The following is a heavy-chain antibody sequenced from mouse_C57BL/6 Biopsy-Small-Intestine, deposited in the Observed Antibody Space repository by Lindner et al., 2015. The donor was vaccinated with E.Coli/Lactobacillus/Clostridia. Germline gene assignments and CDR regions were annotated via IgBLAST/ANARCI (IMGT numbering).Heavy chain of an antibody. V-gene: IGHV5-4*01. D-gene: IGHD1-1*01. Sequence: VQLQESGGGLVKPGGSLKLSCAASGFTFSSYAMSWVRQTPEKRLEWVATISDGGGYTYYPDNVKGRFTISRDNAKNTLFLQMTSLRSEDTAMYYCARPRTTTVVATGFDYWGQGTTLTVSS. J-gene: IGHJ2*01. CDR2: ISDGGGYT. CDR1: GFTFSSYA. CDR3: ARPRTTTVVATGFDY.